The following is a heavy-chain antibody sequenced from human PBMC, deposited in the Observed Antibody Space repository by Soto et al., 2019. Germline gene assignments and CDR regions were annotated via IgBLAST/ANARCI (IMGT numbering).Heavy chain of an antibody. CDR1: GFTFSSYG. V-gene: IGHV3-33*01. Sequence: GSLRLSCAASGFTFSSYGMHWVRQAPGKGLEWVAVIWYDGSNKYYADSVKGRFTISRDNSKNTLYLQMNSLRAEDTAVYYCARDPSGSYLYYYYGMDVWGQGTTVTVSS. J-gene: IGHJ6*02. D-gene: IGHD1-26*01. CDR3: ARDPSGSYLYYYYGMDV. CDR2: IWYDGSNK.